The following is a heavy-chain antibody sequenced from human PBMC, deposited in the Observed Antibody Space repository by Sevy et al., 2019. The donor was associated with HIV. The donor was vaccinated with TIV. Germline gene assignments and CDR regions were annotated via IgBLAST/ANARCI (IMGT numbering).Heavy chain of an antibody. J-gene: IGHJ4*02. Sequence: GGSLRLSCAASGFTFNIYSMNWVRQAPGKGLEWVSSIGGSSSYIFYADSVKGRFTISRDNAKNSLYLQMNSLRAEDTAVYYCARGRGDPRADCFDYWGQGTLVNVSS. V-gene: IGHV3-21*01. D-gene: IGHD2-21*02. CDR1: GFTFNIYS. CDR2: IGGSSSYI. CDR3: ARGRGDPRADCFDY.